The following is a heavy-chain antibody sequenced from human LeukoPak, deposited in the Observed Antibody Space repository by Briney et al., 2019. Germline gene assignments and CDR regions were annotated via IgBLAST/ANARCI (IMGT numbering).Heavy chain of an antibody. V-gene: IGHV4-59*01. CDR2: THESGTT. CDR3: ARSRGGYGDYGSWFDP. Sequence: SETLSLTCTVSGGSISSFFWNWIRQPPGKGLEWIAFTHESGTTNYNPSLKSRVTMSLDTSKNQFSLRLSSVTTADTAFYYCARSRGGYGDYGSWFDPWGQGTLVNVSP. J-gene: IGHJ5*02. CDR1: GGSISSFF. D-gene: IGHD4-17*01.